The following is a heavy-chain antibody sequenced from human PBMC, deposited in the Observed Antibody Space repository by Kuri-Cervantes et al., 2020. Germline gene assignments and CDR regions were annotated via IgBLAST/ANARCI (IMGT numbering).Heavy chain of an antibody. J-gene: IGHJ4*02. V-gene: IGHV1-2*02. Sequence: PSVKVSCKASGGTFSSYTISWVRQAPGQGLEWMGWINPNSGGTNYAQKFQGRVTMTRDTSISTAYMELSRLRSDDTAVYYCARSGASIAARRFDYWGQGTLVTVSS. D-gene: IGHD6-6*01. CDR3: ARSGASIAARRFDY. CDR1: GGTFSSYT. CDR2: INPNSGGT.